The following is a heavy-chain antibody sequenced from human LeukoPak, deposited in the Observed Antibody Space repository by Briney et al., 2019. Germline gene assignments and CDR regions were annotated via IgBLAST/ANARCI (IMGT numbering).Heavy chain of an antibody. CDR3: AKDKVTYCGGGCQGFDP. D-gene: IGHD2-21*02. Sequence: GRSLRLSCAASGFTFSSYGMHWVRQAPGKGLEWVAVISYDGSNKYYADSVKGRFTISRDNSKNTLYLQMNSLRAEDTAVYYCAKDKVTYCGGGCQGFDPWGQGTLVTVSS. J-gene: IGHJ5*02. V-gene: IGHV3-30*18. CDR2: ISYDGSNK. CDR1: GFTFSSYG.